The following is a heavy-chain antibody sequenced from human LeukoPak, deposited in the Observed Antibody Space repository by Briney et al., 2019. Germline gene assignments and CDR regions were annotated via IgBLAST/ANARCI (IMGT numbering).Heavy chain of an antibody. V-gene: IGHV4-59*08. D-gene: IGHD1-26*01. Sequence: PSETLSLTCTVSGGSLSSYYCSWIRQPPGKGLEWIGYTHYSGSTNYNPSLKSRVTISVDTSKNQFSLKLSSVTAADTAVYYCARNSRYRPFDYWGQGTLVTVSS. J-gene: IGHJ4*02. CDR2: THYSGST. CDR1: GGSLSSYY. CDR3: ARNSRYRPFDY.